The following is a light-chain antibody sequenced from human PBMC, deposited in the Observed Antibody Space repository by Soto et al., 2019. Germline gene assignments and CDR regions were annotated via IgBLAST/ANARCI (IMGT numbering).Light chain of an antibody. CDR2: AAS. J-gene: IGKJ4*01. CDR3: QQSYSTPLT. Sequence: DIQMTQSPSSLSASVGDSVTITCRASQSISSYLNLYQQKPGKAPKLLIYAASSLQSGVPSRFSGSGSGTDFTLTISSLQPEDFATYYCQQSYSTPLTFGGGTKVDI. CDR1: QSISSY. V-gene: IGKV1-39*01.